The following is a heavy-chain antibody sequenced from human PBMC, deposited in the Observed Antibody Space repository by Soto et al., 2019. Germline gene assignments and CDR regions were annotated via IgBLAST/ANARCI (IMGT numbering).Heavy chain of an antibody. CDR2: INAGNGNT. CDR3: ARESGGSGSREFYYYYYMDV. V-gene: IGHV1-3*01. J-gene: IGHJ6*03. Sequence: QVQLVQSGAEVKKPGASVKVSCKASGYTFTSYAMHWVRQAPGQRLEWMGWINAGNGNTKYSQKFQGRVTITRDTSASTAYMGLSSLRSEDTAVYYCARESGGSGSREFYYYYYMDVWGKGTTVTVSS. D-gene: IGHD3-10*01. CDR1: GYTFTSYA.